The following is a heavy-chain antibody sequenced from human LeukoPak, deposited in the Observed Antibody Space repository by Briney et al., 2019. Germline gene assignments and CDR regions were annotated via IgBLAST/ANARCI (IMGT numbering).Heavy chain of an antibody. V-gene: IGHV4-30-2*01. CDR2: IYHSGST. D-gene: IGHD6-19*01. CDR1: GGSISSGGYS. Sequence: SQTLSLTCAVSGGSISSGGYSWSWIRQPPGKGLEWIGYIYHSGSTYYNPSLKSRVTISVDRSKNQFPLKLSSVTAADTAVYYCASSPWLGHYFDYWGQGTLVTVSS. J-gene: IGHJ4*02. CDR3: ASSPWLGHYFDY.